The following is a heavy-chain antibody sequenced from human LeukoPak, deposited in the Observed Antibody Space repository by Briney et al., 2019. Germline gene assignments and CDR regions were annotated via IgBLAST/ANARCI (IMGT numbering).Heavy chain of an antibody. CDR2: ISSSGSTI. CDR3: AKVPSYYYDSSDWFDP. CDR1: GFTFSDYY. Sequence: GGSLRLSCAASGFTFSDYYMSWIRQAPGKGLEWVSYISSSGSTIYYADSVKGRFTISRDNAKNSLYLQMNSLRAEDTAVYYCAKVPSYYYDSSDWFDPWGQGTLVTVSS. V-gene: IGHV3-11*01. J-gene: IGHJ5*02. D-gene: IGHD3-22*01.